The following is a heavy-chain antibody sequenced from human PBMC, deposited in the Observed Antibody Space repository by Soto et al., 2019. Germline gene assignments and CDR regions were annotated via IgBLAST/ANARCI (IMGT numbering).Heavy chain of an antibody. J-gene: IGHJ3*02. CDR3: ARGAGDFSGPDSFDI. V-gene: IGHV4-59*01. CDR1: GDSIIRSF. D-gene: IGHD3-10*01. CDR2: ISDSGVT. Sequence: QVQLQESGPRLVKSSETLSLVCSVSGDSIIRSFWGWIRQSPGKGLQYIGYISDSGVTYYDPSLKSRVTISVDTSKNQFSLKLTSVTAADTAVYYSARGAGDFSGPDSFDIWGQGTMVTVSS.